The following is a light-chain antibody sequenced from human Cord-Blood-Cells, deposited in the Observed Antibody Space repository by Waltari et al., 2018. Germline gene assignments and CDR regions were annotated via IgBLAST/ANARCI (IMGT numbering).Light chain of an antibody. CDR2: DVS. CDR3: SSYTSSSTHNYV. CDR1: SSYAGGYNY. Sequence: QSALTQPASVSGSPGQSITLSCTGTSSYAGGYNYVSWYPPHPGKAPKLMIYDVSKRPSGVSNRFSGSKSGNTASLTISGLQAEDEADYYCSSYTSSSTHNYVFGTGTKVTVL. V-gene: IGLV2-14*01. J-gene: IGLJ1*01.